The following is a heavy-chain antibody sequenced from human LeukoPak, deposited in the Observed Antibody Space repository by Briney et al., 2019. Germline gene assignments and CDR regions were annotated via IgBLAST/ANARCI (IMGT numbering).Heavy chain of an antibody. CDR1: GGSFSGYY. CDR2: INHSGST. Sequence: SETLSLTCAVYGGSFSGYYWNWIRQPPGKGLEWIGEINHSGSTNYNPSLKSRVTISVDTSKNQFSLKLSSVTAADTAVYYCARRKVVYYGSGSYHPDYYYYYMDVWGKGTTVTISS. J-gene: IGHJ6*03. D-gene: IGHD3-10*01. CDR3: ARRKVVYYGSGSYHPDYYYYYMDV. V-gene: IGHV4-34*01.